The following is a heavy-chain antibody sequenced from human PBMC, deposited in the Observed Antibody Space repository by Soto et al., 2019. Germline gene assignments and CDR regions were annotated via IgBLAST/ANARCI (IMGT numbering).Heavy chain of an antibody. J-gene: IGHJ4*03. D-gene: IGHD2-15*01. V-gene: IGHV1-2*02. CDR1: GYTLTDYY. CDR2: INPDSGGT. Sequence: QVQLVQSGAEVKKPGASVKVSCKASGYTLTDYYIHWVRRAPGQGFEWMGWINPDSGGTKYAQKFQGRVPMTSDTSISTAYMELSSLRSDDTAMYYCARDGCIGGSCYSDYRGQGTLVTVSS. CDR3: ARDGCIGGSCYSDY.